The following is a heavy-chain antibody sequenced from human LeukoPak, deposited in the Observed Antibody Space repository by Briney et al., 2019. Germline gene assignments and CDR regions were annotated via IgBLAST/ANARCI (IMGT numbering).Heavy chain of an antibody. D-gene: IGHD6-25*01. CDR1: GGTFRTFA. J-gene: IGHJ6*03. CDR3: GLSGNYYYYYTDV. V-gene: IGHV1-69*13. CDR2: IIPIFGIP. Sequence: SVKVSCKASGGTFRTFAISWVRQAPGQGLEWMGGIIPIFGIPDSAQKFQGRLTITADESTTTAYMELSSLRSDDTAIYYCGLSGNYYYYYTDVWGKGTTVTISS.